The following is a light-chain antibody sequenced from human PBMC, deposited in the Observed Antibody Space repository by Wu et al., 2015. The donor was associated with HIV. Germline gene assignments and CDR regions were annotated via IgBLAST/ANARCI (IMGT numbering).Light chain of an antibody. CDR1: QSISSW. CDR3: QQYNSYPYT. Sequence: DIQMTQSPSTLSASVGDRVTITCRASQSISSWLAWYQQKPGKAPNLLINKASSLESGVPSRFSGSGSGTEFTLTISSLQPDDLATYYCQQYNSYPYTFGPGDQAGHQT. V-gene: IGKV1-5*03. CDR2: KAS. J-gene: IGKJ2*01.